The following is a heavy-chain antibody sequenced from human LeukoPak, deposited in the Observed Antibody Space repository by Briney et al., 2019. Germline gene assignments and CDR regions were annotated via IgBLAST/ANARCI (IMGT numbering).Heavy chain of an antibody. CDR2: IYYSGST. CDR1: GGSISSYY. D-gene: IGHD3-3*01. J-gene: IGHJ4*02. Sequence: SETLSLTCTVSGGSISSYYWSWIRQPPGKGLEWIGYIYYSGSTNYNPSLKSRVTISVDTSKNQLSLKLSSVTTADTAVYYCARGPPHYDFWSGYYRYWGQGTLATVSS. CDR3: ARGPPHYDFWSGYYRY. V-gene: IGHV4-59*01.